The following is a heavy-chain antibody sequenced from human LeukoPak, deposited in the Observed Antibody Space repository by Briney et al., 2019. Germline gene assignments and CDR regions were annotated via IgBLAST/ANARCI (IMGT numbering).Heavy chain of an antibody. J-gene: IGHJ6*03. CDR3: ARVESGSYYFHYYYMDV. CDR1: GYTFTSCG. CDR2: ISAYNGNT. Sequence: ASVKVSCKASGYTFTSCGISWVRQAPGQGLEWMGWISAYNGNTNYAQKLQGRVTMTIDTSTSTAYMELRSLRSDDTAVYYCARVESGSYYFHYYYMDVWGKETTVTVSS. V-gene: IGHV1-18*01. D-gene: IGHD1-26*01.